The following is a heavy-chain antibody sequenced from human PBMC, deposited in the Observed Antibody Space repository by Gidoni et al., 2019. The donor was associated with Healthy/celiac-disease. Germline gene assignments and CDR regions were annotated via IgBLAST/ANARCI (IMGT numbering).Heavy chain of an antibody. J-gene: IGHJ6*02. D-gene: IGHD3-9*01. V-gene: IGHV1-46*03. Sequence: QVQLVQSGAEVKKPGASVKVSCKASGYTFTSYYMHWVRQAPGQGLEWMGIINPSGGSTSYAQKFQGRVTMTRDTSTSTVYMELSSLRSEDTAVYYCARGPYYDILTGYYLPDFFYYYYGMDVWGQGTTVTVSS. CDR2: INPSGGST. CDR3: ARGPYYDILTGYYLPDFFYYYYGMDV. CDR1: GYTFTSYY.